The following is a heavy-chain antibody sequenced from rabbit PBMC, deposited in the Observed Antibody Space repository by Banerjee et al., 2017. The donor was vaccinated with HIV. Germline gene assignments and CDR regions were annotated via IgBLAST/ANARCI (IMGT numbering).Heavy chain of an antibody. J-gene: IGHJ4*01. CDR2: IYAGSSGST. V-gene: IGHV1S40*01. Sequence: QSLEESGGDLVKPGASLTLTCTASGFSFSSSYYMCWVRQAPGKGLEWIACIYAGSSGSTYYASWAKGRFTISKTSSTTVTLQMTSLTAADTATYFCARDKSDWRYYFNLWGPGTLVTVS. CDR1: GFSFSSSYY. D-gene: IGHD2-1*01. CDR3: ARDKSDWRYYFNL.